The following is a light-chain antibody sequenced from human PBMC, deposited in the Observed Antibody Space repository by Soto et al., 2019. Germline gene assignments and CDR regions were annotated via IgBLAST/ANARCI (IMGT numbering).Light chain of an antibody. CDR3: HQYASSPYT. CDR1: QSVSSNY. CDR2: GAS. V-gene: IGKV3-20*01. J-gene: IGKJ2*01. Sequence: ENVLTQSPGTLSLSPGEGASLSCRASQSVSSNYLAWFQQKPDQAPRLLIYGASSRATGIPGRFSGSGSGTDFTLTITRLEPEDFAVYYCHQYASSPYTFGQGTILEIK.